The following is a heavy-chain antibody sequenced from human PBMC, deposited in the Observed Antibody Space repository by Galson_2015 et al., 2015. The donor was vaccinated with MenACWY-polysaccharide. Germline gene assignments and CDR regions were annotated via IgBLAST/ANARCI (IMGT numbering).Heavy chain of an antibody. D-gene: IGHD6-13*01. CDR3: AKSNSGYSNTRHWDY. CDR2: ISGGGATT. CDR1: GFTFSGYA. J-gene: IGHJ4*02. Sequence: SLRLSCAASGFTFSGYAMTWLRQAPGKGLDWVSSISGGGATTNYADSEKGRFTISRDNSKNTLYLQMNSLRAEDTSIYYCAKSNSGYSNTRHWDYWGQGTLVTVSS. V-gene: IGHV3-23*01.